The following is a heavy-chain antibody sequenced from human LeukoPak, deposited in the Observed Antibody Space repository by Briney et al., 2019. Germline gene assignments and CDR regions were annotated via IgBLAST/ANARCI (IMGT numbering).Heavy chain of an antibody. J-gene: IGHJ3*02. CDR2: IKQDGSEK. CDR3: AREDSSGWYLDI. CDR1: GFTFTNYW. D-gene: IGHD6-19*01. V-gene: IGHV3-7*01. Sequence: GGSLRLSCATSGFTFTNYWMVWVRQAPGKGLEWVANIKQDGSEKYYVDSVKGRFTISRDNAKNSLYLQMNSLRAEDTAVYYCAREDSSGWYLDIWGQGTLVTVSS.